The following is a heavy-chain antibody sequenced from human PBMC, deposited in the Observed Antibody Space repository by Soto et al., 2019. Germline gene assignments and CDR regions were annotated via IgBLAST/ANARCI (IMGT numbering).Heavy chain of an antibody. D-gene: IGHD6-19*01. J-gene: IGHJ3*02. Sequence: GAPVKVSCKVSGGTFRSYTISRVRQGPGQRLEWMGRIIPILGIANYAQKFQGRVTITADKSASTAYMELSSLRSEDTAVYYCARSRLGIAVAATGYAFDIWGQGTMVTV. CDR3: ARSRLGIAVAATGYAFDI. V-gene: IGHV1-69*02. CDR1: GGTFRSYT. CDR2: IIPILGIA.